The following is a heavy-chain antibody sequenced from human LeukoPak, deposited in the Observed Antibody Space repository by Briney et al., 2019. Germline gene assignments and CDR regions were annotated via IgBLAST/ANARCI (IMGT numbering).Heavy chain of an antibody. D-gene: IGHD3-10*01. J-gene: IGHJ4*02. CDR1: GGTFSSYA. CDR3: AGILWFGELLGGFDY. Sequence: SVKLSCKASGGTFSSYAISWVRQAPGQGLEWMGRIIPILGIANYAQKFQGRVTITADKSTSTAYMELSSLRSEDTAVYYCAGILWFGELLGGFDYWGQGTLVTVSS. CDR2: IIPILGIA. V-gene: IGHV1-69*04.